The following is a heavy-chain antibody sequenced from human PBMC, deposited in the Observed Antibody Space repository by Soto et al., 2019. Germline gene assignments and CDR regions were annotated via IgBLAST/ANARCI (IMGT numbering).Heavy chain of an antibody. V-gene: IGHV1-2*02. Sequence: ASVKVSCKASGYTFTGYYMHWVRQARGQGLEWMGWINPNSGGTNYAQKFQGRVTMTRDTSISTAYMELSRLRSDDTAVYYCAREWVLDTAMAGGYYYGMDVWGQGTTVTVSS. D-gene: IGHD5-18*01. CDR2: INPNSGGT. J-gene: IGHJ6*02. CDR3: AREWVLDTAMAGGYYYGMDV. CDR1: GYTFTGYY.